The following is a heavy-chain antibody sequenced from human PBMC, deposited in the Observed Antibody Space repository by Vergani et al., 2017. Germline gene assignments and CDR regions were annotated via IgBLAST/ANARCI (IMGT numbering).Heavy chain of an antibody. V-gene: IGHV4-31*03. D-gene: IGHD1-1*01. CDR1: GGSISSGGYY. CDR2: IYYSGST. J-gene: IGHJ5*02. CDR3: AREVKLEGDWFDP. Sequence: QVQLQESGPGLVKPSQTLSLTCTVSGGSISSGGYYWSWIRQHPGKGLEWIGYIYYSGSTYYNPSLKSRVTISVDTSKNQFYLKLSSVTAADTAVYYCAREVKLEGDWFDPWGQGTLVTVSS.